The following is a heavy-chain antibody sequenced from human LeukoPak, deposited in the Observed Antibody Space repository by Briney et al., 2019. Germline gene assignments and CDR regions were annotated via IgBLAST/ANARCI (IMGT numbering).Heavy chain of an antibody. D-gene: IGHD2-2*01. Sequence: GGSLRLSCAASGFTFDDYGMHWVRQASGKGLEWVSGISWNSGNIGYAGSVKGRFTISRDNAKNSLYLQMNSLRAEDTALYYCAKDACGSTSCSFDYWGQGTLVTVSS. CDR3: AKDACGSTSCSFDY. V-gene: IGHV3-9*01. CDR2: ISWNSGNI. CDR1: GFTFDDYG. J-gene: IGHJ4*02.